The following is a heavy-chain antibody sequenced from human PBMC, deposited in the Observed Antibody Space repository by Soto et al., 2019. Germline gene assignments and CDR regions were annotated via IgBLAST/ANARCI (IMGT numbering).Heavy chain of an antibody. D-gene: IGHD3-10*01. Sequence: QVQLLQSGAEVKKPGASVKVSCKASGYMFNTYGITWVRQAPGQGLEWMGWISVYNGNIDYAQKFEGRVTMTTDTTTSTVYLELKSLTSADTAVYYCARTYGSGDYFLPFEYWGQGPPVSVSS. J-gene: IGHJ4*02. CDR3: ARTYGSGDYFLPFEY. CDR2: ISVYNGNI. CDR1: GYMFNTYG. V-gene: IGHV1-18*01.